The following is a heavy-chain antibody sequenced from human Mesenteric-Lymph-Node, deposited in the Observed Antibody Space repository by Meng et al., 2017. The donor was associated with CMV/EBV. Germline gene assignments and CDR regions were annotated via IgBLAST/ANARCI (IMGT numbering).Heavy chain of an antibody. Sequence: ASVKVSCKASGYTFTGYYIHWVRQAPGQGLEWMGWINPNSSGTNFAQKFQGRVTMTRDTSITTTSMELSRLRSDDTAVYYCWVVPAAKGRDYWGQGTLVTVSS. V-gene: IGHV1-2*02. CDR1: GYTFTGYY. CDR3: WVVPAAKGRDY. J-gene: IGHJ4*02. CDR2: INPNSSGT. D-gene: IGHD2-2*01.